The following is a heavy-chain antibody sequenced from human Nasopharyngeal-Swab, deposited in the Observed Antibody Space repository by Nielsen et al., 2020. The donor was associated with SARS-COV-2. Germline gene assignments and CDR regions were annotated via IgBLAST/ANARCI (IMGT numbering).Heavy chain of an antibody. V-gene: IGHV3-43*01. Sequence: GESLKISCAASGFTFDDYTMHWVRQAPGKGLEWVSLISWDGGSTYYADSVKGRFTISRDNSKNSLYLQMNSLRAEDTALYYCAKAPHYGDYSFDYWGQGTLVTVSS. D-gene: IGHD4-17*01. J-gene: IGHJ4*02. CDR3: AKAPHYGDYSFDY. CDR2: ISWDGGST. CDR1: GFTFDDYT.